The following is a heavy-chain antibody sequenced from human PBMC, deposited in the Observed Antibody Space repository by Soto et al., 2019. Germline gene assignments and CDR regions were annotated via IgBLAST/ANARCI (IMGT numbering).Heavy chain of an antibody. Sequence: SETLSLTCTVSGGSISSDYWSWIRQPPGKGLEWIGYIYYGGSSYNPSLKSRVTISVDTSKNQLSLKLSSVIAADSATYYCAINADVWGQGTTVTVSS. V-gene: IGHV4-59*08. CDR1: GGSISSDY. CDR3: AINADV. J-gene: IGHJ6*02. CDR2: IYYGGS.